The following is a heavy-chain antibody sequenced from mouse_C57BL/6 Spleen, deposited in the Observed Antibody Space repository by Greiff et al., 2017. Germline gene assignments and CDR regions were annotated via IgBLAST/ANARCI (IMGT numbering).Heavy chain of an antibody. CDR1: GYAFTHYL. D-gene: IGHD1-1*01. Sequence: QVQLKQSGAELVRPGTSVKVSCKASGYAFTHYLIAWVKQRPGQGLEWIGVINPGSGGTNYNEKFKGKSTLTADKSSSTAYMQLSSLTSEDSAVYFCAREDYYGSSFAYWGQGTLVTVSA. CDR2: INPGSGGT. V-gene: IGHV1-54*01. J-gene: IGHJ3*01. CDR3: AREDYYGSSFAY.